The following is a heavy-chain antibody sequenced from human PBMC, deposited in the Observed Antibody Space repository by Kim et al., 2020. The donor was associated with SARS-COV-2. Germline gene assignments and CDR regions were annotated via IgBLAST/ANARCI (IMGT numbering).Heavy chain of an antibody. D-gene: IGHD3-22*01. V-gene: IGHV3-23*01. Sequence: DPVEGRFTVSRDNSKNTLYLQMNSLRAEDKAVYFCAKDGYYYDSSGYFPDYWGQGTLVTVSS. CDR3: AKDGYYYDSSGYFPDY. J-gene: IGHJ4*02.